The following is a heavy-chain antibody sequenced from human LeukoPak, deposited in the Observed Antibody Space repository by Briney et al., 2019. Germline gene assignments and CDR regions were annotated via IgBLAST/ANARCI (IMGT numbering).Heavy chain of an antibody. CDR2: INRSRSTI. CDR1: GFTFSSYS. V-gene: IGHV3-48*04. Sequence: GGSLRLSCAASGFTFSSYSMNWVRQAPGKGLEWVSFINRSRSTIYYADSVEGRFTISRDNAKNSLYPQMNTLRAEDTAVYYCARDRGGSYSAIDYWGQGTLVTVSS. J-gene: IGHJ4*02. CDR3: ARDRGGSYSAIDY. D-gene: IGHD1-26*01.